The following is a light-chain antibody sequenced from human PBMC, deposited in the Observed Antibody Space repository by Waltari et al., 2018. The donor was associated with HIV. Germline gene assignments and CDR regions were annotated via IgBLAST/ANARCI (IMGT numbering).Light chain of an antibody. CDR2: DNN. J-gene: IGLJ3*02. Sequence: QSPLTQPPSLSAAPGQRVTISCSGGGSNIGSNYVSWYQQLPGTAPKLLIYDNNKRPSGIPDRFSGSKSGTSATLAITGLQTGDEADYYCATWDDSLGAGVF. V-gene: IGLV1-51*01. CDR1: GSNIGSNY. CDR3: ATWDDSLGAGV.